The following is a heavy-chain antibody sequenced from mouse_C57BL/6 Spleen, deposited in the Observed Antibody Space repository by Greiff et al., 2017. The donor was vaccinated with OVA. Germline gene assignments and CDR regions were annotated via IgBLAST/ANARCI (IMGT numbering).Heavy chain of an antibody. CDR1: GYTFTSYW. V-gene: IGHV1-69*01. J-gene: IGHJ2*01. Sequence: QVQLQQPGAELVMPGASVKLSCKASGYTFTSYWMHWVKQRPGQGLEWIGEIDPSDSYTNYNQKFKGKSTLTVDKSSSTAYMQLSSLTSEDSAVYYCAVLLPHFDYWGQGTTLTVSS. D-gene: IGHD6-1*01. CDR3: AVLLPHFDY. CDR2: IDPSDSYT.